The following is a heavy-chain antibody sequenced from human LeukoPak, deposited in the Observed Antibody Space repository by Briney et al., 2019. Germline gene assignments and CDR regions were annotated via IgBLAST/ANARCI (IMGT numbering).Heavy chain of an antibody. CDR1: GFTIRKYW. J-gene: IGHJ3*02. V-gene: IGHV3-74*01. CDR2: INPDDEST. Sequence: PGGSLRLSCAASGFTIRKYWLHWVRQAPGKGLVWVSRINPDDESTSYADSVKGRFTISRDNAKSTLYLQMNSLRAEDTAVYYCLTIVETTIDAFDIWGQGTMVTVSS. CDR3: LTIVETTIDAFDI. D-gene: IGHD1-26*01.